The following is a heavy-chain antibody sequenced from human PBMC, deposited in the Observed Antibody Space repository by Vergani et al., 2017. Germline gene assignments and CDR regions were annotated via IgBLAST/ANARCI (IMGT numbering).Heavy chain of an antibody. D-gene: IGHD4-11*01. CDR3: AKAGSVASESLQYNYYMDV. Sequence: QVQLVESGVGIVQPGTSLRLSCVASGFTFSSHAIHWVRRAPGKGLEWVAVISTDGTKKFYGDSVKGRFTISRDNSKKTLDLQMNSLRTEDSAVYYCAKAGSVASESLQYNYYMDVWGRGTTVTVS. CDR1: GFTFSSHA. V-gene: IGHV3-30*18. J-gene: IGHJ6*03. CDR2: ISTDGTKK.